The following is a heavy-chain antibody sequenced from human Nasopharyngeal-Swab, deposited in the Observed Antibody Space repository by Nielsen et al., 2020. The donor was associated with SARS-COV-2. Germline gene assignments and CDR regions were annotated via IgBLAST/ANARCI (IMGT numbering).Heavy chain of an antibody. CDR2: IYYSGST. Sequence: SETLSLTCTVSGGSVSSGSYYWSWIRQPPGKRLEWIGYIYYSGSTNYNPSLKSRVTISVDTSKNQFSLKLSSVTAADTAVYYCARDRGGAAAGKRPYYFDYWGQGTLVTVSS. CDR1: GGSVSSGSYY. D-gene: IGHD6-13*01. V-gene: IGHV4-61*01. J-gene: IGHJ4*02. CDR3: ARDRGGAAAGKRPYYFDY.